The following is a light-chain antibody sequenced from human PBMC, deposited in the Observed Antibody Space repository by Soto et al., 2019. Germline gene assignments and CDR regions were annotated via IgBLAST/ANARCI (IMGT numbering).Light chain of an antibody. Sequence: DIQMTQSPSFLSASVGDRVTITCRASQGISSYLAWYQQKPGKAPKVLIYGASTLQSGVPSRFSGSGSGTEFTLTISSLQPEDFATYHCQQLIGYPYTFGQGTKLEIK. CDR1: QGISSY. J-gene: IGKJ2*01. CDR3: QQLIGYPYT. V-gene: IGKV1-9*01. CDR2: GAS.